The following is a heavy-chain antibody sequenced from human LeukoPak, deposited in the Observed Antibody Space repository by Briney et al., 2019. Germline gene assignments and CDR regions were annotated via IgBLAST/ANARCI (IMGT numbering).Heavy chain of an antibody. CDR2: ISYGGSNK. D-gene: IGHD3-22*01. CDR1: GFTFSYYT. Sequence: GGSLRLSCAAPGFTFSYYTMHWVRQAPGKGLEWVAVISYGGSNKYYADSVKGRFTISRDNSKNTLYLQMNSLRAEDTAVYYCARVLNYYDSSGYYFSYWGQGTLVTVSS. V-gene: IGHV3-30-3*01. CDR3: ARVLNYYDSSGYYFSY. J-gene: IGHJ4*02.